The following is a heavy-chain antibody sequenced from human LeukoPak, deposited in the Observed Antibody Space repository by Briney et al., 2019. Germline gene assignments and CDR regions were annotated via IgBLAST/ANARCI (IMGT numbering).Heavy chain of an antibody. D-gene: IGHD4-23*01. V-gene: IGHV1-8*01. CDR1: GYTLTNYD. CDR3: ARDCGGNSGWFDP. CDR2: MKPKSGET. J-gene: IGHJ5*02. Sequence: GASVKVSCKASGYTLTNYDINWVRQATGQGLEWMGWMKPKSGETGYAEKFQGRATMTRDTSINTAYMELSSLTSEDTAVYYCARDCGGNSGWFDPWGQGTLVTVSS.